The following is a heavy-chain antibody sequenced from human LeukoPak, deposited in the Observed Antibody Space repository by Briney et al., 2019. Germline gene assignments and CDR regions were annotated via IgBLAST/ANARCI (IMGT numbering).Heavy chain of an antibody. CDR3: ARHPRADYGDYFLNSHKTYYYYYMDV. V-gene: IGHV5-51*01. D-gene: IGHD4-17*01. J-gene: IGHJ6*03. Sequence: GESLKISCKGSGYSFTSYWIGWVRQMPGKGLEWMGIIYPGDSDTRYSPSFQGQVTISADKSISTAYLQWSSLKASDTAMYYCARHPRADYGDYFLNSHKTYYYYYMDVWGKGTTVTVSS. CDR1: GYSFTSYW. CDR2: IYPGDSDT.